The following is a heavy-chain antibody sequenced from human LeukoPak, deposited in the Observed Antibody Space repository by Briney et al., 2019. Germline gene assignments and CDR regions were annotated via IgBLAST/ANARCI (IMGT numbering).Heavy chain of an antibody. V-gene: IGHV4-61*05. CDR2: IYYTGST. J-gene: IGHJ6*02. CDR3: ARFGLGSGWSGSGLDV. D-gene: IGHD6-19*01. Sequence: KPSETLSLTCTVSGGSISSSSYYWGWIRQPPGKGLEWIGYIYYTGSTNYNPSLRSRVTILVDTSRDQFSLKLRSVTAADTAVYYCARFGLGSGWSGSGLDVWGQGTTVTVSS. CDR1: GGSISSSSYY.